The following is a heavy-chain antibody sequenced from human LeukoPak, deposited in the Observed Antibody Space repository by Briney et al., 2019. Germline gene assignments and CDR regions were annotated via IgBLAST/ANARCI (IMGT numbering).Heavy chain of an antibody. CDR1: GGSISTYH. J-gene: IGHJ5*02. CDR3: ARVPVNIWENWFDP. D-gene: IGHD1-26*01. Sequence: SETLSLTCTISGGSISTYHWSWIRQPPGKGLEWIGYIYYSGSTNYNPSLKSRVTISVDTSKNQFSLKLNSVTAADTAVYYCARVPVNIWENWFDPWGQGTLVTVSS. V-gene: IGHV4-59*12. CDR2: IYYSGST.